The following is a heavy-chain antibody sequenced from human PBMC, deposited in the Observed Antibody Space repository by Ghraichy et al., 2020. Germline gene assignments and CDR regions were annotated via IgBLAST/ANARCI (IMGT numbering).Heavy chain of an antibody. CDR1: GGSISSYY. Sequence: SETLSLTCTVSGGSISSYYWSWIRQPPGKGLEWIGYIYTSGSTNYNPSLKSRVTISVDTSKNQFSLKLSSVTAADTAVYYCARPSSSQVRDAFDIWGQGTMVTVSS. D-gene: IGHD6-6*01. CDR2: IYTSGST. V-gene: IGHV4-4*09. CDR3: ARPSSSQVRDAFDI. J-gene: IGHJ3*02.